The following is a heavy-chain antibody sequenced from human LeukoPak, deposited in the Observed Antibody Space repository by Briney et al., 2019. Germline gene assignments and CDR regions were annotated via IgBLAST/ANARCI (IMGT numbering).Heavy chain of an antibody. D-gene: IGHD3-22*01. CDR1: GFTFTTYA. CDR2: ISRSGSGT. V-gene: IGHV3-23*01. J-gene: IGHJ4*02. CDR3: ARDSSGYAEFDY. Sequence: GGSLRLSCAASGFTFTTYAMTWVRQVPGKGLEWVSAISRSGSGTYYADSVKGRFATSRDNSKNTVYLQMNSLRADDTAVYYCARDSSGYAEFDYWGQGTLVTVSS.